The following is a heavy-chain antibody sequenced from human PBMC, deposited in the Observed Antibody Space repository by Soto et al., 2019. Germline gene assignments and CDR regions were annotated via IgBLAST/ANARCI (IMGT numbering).Heavy chain of an antibody. J-gene: IGHJ4*02. CDR3: ATRYVVAANVTEIDY. CDR2: ISAYNGNT. V-gene: IGHV1-18*01. Sequence: QVQLVQSGAEVKKPGASVKVSCKASGYTFTSYGISWVRQAPGQGLEWLGWISAYNGNTNYAQKLQGRVTMTTDTSTSTAYMELRSLRSDDTAVYYCATRYVVAANVTEIDYWGQGTLVTVSS. CDR1: GYTFTSYG. D-gene: IGHD2-15*01.